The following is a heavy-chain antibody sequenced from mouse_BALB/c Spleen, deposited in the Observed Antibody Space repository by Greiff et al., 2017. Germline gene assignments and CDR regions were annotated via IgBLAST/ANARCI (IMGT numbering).Heavy chain of an antibody. Sequence: VQLKQSGGGLVKPGGSLKLSCAASGFTFSDYYMYWVRQTPEKRLEWVATISDGGSYTYYPDSVKGRFTISRDNAKNNLYLQMSSLKSEDTAMYYCARASYYGNYAWFAYWGQGTLVTVFA. J-gene: IGHJ3*01. CDR2: ISDGGSYT. V-gene: IGHV5-4*02. D-gene: IGHD2-10*01. CDR1: GFTFSDYY. CDR3: ARASYYGNYAWFAY.